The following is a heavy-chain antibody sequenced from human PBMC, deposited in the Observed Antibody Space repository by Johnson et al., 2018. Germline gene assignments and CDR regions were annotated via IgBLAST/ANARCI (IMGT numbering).Heavy chain of an antibody. CDR3: AKAKGYRFYYVMDV. J-gene: IGHJ6*02. CDR2: ISWNSGSI. D-gene: IGHD1-1*01. V-gene: IGHV3-9*01. CDR1: GFTFDDYA. Sequence: VQLVESGGGLVQPGRSLRLSCAASGFTFDDYAMHWVRQAPGKGLEWVSGISWNSGSIGYADSVKGRFTISRDNAKNSLYLQMNILGVGDPALYYFAKAKGYRFYYVMDVWGQWTTVTVSS.